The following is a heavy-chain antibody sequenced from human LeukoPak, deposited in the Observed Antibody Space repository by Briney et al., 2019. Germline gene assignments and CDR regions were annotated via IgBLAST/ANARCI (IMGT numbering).Heavy chain of an antibody. Sequence: GGSLRLSCAASGFTFSSYAMHRVRQAPGKGLEWVAVISYDGSNKYYADSVKGRFTISRDNSKNTLYLQMNSLRAEDTAVYYCAKCVLPYYFDYWGQGTLVTVSS. D-gene: IGHD6-6*01. J-gene: IGHJ4*02. V-gene: IGHV3-30*07. CDR2: ISYDGSNK. CDR3: AKCVLPYYFDY. CDR1: GFTFSSYA.